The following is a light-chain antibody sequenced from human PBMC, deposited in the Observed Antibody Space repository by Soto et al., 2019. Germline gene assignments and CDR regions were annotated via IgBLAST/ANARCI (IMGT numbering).Light chain of an antibody. CDR3: QQYDSYPWT. Sequence: DIQMTQSPSTLSASVGDRVTITCRASQSISSWLAWYQQKQGKAPKLLIYDASSLESGVPSRFSGSGSGTELTITISTLQPDDGETYDGQQYDSYPWTFGQGTKGDI. CDR1: QSISSW. J-gene: IGKJ1*01. V-gene: IGKV1-5*01. CDR2: DAS.